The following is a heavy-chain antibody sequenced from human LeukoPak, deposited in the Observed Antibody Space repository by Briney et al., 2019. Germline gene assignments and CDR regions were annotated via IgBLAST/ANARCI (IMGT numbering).Heavy chain of an antibody. CDR1: GFTFSSYE. CDR3: AREDYGDYDYDY. D-gene: IGHD4-17*01. Sequence: AGGPLRLSCAASGFTFSSYEMNWPRQAPGKGLEWVSYISSSGSTIYYADSVKGRFTISRDNAKNSLYLQMNSLRAEDTAVYYCAREDYGDYDYDYWGQGTLVTVSS. CDR2: ISSSGSTI. V-gene: IGHV3-48*03. J-gene: IGHJ4*02.